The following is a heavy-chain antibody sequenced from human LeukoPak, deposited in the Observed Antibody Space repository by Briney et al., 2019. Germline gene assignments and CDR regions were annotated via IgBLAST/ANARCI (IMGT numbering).Heavy chain of an antibody. D-gene: IGHD1-1*01. Sequence: ASVKVSCKASGYTFTSYYMHWVRQAPGQGLEWMGIINPSGGSTSYAQKFQGRVIMTRDMSTSTAYMELSRLRSDDTAVYYCASGKNLDYWGQGTLVTVSS. J-gene: IGHJ4*02. CDR2: INPSGGST. CDR3: ASGKNLDY. V-gene: IGHV1-46*01. CDR1: GYTFTSYY.